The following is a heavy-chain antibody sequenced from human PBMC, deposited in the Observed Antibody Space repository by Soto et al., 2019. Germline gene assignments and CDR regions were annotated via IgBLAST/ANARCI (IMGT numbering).Heavy chain of an antibody. Sequence: GSLRLSCAASGFTFINAWMSWVRQAPGKGLEWVGRIKSKTAGGTTDYAAPVKGRFTISRDDSKNTQYLQMNSLKTEDTAVYYCTRDGTITFGGVLVPNWFDPWGQGTLVTVSS. CDR2: IKSKTAGGTT. V-gene: IGHV3-15*07. J-gene: IGHJ5*02. CDR1: GFTFINAW. CDR3: TRDGTITFGGVLVPNWFDP. D-gene: IGHD3-16*02.